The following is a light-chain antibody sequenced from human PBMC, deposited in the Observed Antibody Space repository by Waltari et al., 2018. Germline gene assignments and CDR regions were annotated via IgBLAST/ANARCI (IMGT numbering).Light chain of an antibody. CDR2: AVT. V-gene: IGLV2-8*01. CDR1: STDVEGYAP. J-gene: IGLJ3*02. Sequence: QSALTQPPSASGSPGQSITLSCTGISTDVEGYAPAFWYPPHPGQAPNLLISAVTKRPSVVPDRFSGSKSDNTASLAVSGLQAEDEADYYCSSYAGGSSLMFGGGTKLTVL. CDR3: SSYAGGSSLM.